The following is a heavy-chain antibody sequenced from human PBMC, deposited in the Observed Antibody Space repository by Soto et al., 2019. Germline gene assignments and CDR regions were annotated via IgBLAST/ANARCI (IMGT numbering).Heavy chain of an antibody. D-gene: IGHD3-16*02. CDR3: ARLGRYDQAFDP. CDR2: IYYGGTT. CDR1: DGSISPYY. J-gene: IGHJ5*02. V-gene: IGHV4-59*08. Sequence: SETLSLTCTVSDGSISPYYWGWIRQPPGKGLEWIGYIYYGGTTMYSPSLKSRVTISLNTSENQFSLKLSSVTAADTAVYYCARLGRYDQAFDPWGQGTLVTVSS.